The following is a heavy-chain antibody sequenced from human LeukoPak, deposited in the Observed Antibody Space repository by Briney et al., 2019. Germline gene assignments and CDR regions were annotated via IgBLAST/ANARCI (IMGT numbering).Heavy chain of an antibody. CDR1: GGSISSSSYY. CDR3: ARDTLRELELGPYYMDV. CDR2: IYYSGST. V-gene: IGHV4-39*07. J-gene: IGHJ6*03. D-gene: IGHD1-7*01. Sequence: KSSETLSLTCTVSGGSISSSSYYWGWIRQPPGKGLEWIGSIYYSGSTYYNPSLKSRVTISVDTSKNQFSLKLSSVTAADTAVYYCARDTLRELELGPYYMDVWGKGTTVTVSS.